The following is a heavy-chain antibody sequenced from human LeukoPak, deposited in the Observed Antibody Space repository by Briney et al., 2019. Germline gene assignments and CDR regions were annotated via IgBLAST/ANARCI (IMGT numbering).Heavy chain of an antibody. CDR3: ARGPSSFGGVIVAPYYYGMDV. D-gene: IGHD3-16*02. J-gene: IGHJ6*02. V-gene: IGHV4-31*03. Sequence: PSETRSLTCTVSGGSISSGGYYWSWIRQHPGKGLEWIGYIYYSGSTYYNPSLKSRVTISVDTSKNQFSLKLSSVAAADTAVYYCARGPSSFGGVIVAPYYYGMDVWGQGTTVTVSS. CDR2: IYYSGST. CDR1: GGSISSGGYY.